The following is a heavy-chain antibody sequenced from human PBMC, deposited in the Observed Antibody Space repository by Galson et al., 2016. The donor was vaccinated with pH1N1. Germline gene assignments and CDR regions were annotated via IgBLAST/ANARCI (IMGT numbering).Heavy chain of an antibody. CDR1: GFTFDDYA. Sequence: SLRLSCAASGFTFDDYAMHWVRQAPGKGLEWVSGISWNSGSIGYADSVKGRFTISRDNAKNYLYLQMNSLRAEDTALYYCAKVDGYRSGWFDYWGQGTLVTVSS. CDR2: ISWNSGSI. CDR3: AKVDGYRSGWFDY. J-gene: IGHJ4*02. D-gene: IGHD6-19*01. V-gene: IGHV3-9*01.